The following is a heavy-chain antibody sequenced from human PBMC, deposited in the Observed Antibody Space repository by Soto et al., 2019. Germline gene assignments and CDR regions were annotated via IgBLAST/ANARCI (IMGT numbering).Heavy chain of an antibody. V-gene: IGHV4-59*12. Sequence: SETLPLTCTVSGGSIGSYYRFWIRQSPGRGLEWIGYVYYSGKTNYNPSLESRVTISVDTSENQFSLKLNSVTAADTAVYYCARGARFGDRRYMDVWGKGTTVTVSS. CDR3: ARGARFGDRRYMDV. CDR1: GGSIGSYY. D-gene: IGHD3-10*01. J-gene: IGHJ6*03. CDR2: VYYSGKT.